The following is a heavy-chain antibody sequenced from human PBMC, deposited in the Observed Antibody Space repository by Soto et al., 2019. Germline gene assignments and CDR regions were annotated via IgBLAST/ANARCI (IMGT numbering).Heavy chain of an antibody. D-gene: IGHD3-10*01. CDR2: IYSGGST. CDR3: ARESSGYYGSGSYYNRGYYYYMDV. Sequence: PGGSLRLSCAASGFTVSSNYMSWVRQAPGKGLEWVSVIYSGGSTYYADSVKGRFTISRDNSKNTLYLQMNSLRAEDTAVYYCARESSGYYGSGSYYNRGYYYYMDVWGKGTTVTVSS. CDR1: GFTVSSNY. J-gene: IGHJ6*03. V-gene: IGHV3-66*01.